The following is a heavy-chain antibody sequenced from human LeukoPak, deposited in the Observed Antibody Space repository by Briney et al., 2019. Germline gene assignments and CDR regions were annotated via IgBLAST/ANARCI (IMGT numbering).Heavy chain of an antibody. V-gene: IGHV3-53*01. J-gene: IGHJ6*03. CDR3: ARLPGIAAVRYYYYMGV. D-gene: IGHD6-13*01. Sequence: PGGSLRLSCAASGFTVSSNYMSWVRQAPGKGLEWVSVIYSGGSTYYADSVKGRLTISRDNSKNTLYLQMNSLRAEDTAVYYCARLPGIAAVRYYYYMGVWGKGTTVTVSS. CDR2: IYSGGST. CDR1: GFTVSSNY.